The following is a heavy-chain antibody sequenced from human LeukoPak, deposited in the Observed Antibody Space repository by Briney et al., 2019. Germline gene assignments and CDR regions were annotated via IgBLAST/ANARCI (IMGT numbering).Heavy chain of an antibody. J-gene: IGHJ6*02. CDR3: ARGESRYFDWLIQPYYHYYGMDV. Sequence: SGTLSLTCTVSGGSISSYYWSWIRQPPGKGLEWIGYIYYSGSTNYNPSLKSRVTISVDTSKNQFSLKLSSVTAADTAVYYCARGESRYFDWLIQPYYHYYGMDVWGQGTTVTVSS. V-gene: IGHV4-59*01. CDR1: GGSISSYY. D-gene: IGHD3-9*01. CDR2: IYYSGST.